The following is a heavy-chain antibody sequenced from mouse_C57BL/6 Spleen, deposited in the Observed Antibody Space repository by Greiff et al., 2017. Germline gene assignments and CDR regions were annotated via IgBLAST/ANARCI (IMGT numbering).Heavy chain of an antibody. Sequence: EVKLVESGGDLVKPGGSLKLSCAASGFTFSSYGMSWVRQTPDKRLEWVATISSGGSYTYYPDRVKGRFTISRDNAKNTLYLQMSSLKSEDTAMYYCARQGDYWGQGTSVTVSS. CDR3: ARQGDY. CDR2: ISSGGSYT. J-gene: IGHJ4*01. V-gene: IGHV5-6*01. CDR1: GFTFSSYG.